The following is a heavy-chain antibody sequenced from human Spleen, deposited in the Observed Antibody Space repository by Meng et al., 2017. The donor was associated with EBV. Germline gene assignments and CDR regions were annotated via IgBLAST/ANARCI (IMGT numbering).Heavy chain of an antibody. V-gene: IGHV4-30-4*01. CDR2: ISYTGNT. Sequence: QRHERGPGLVKASQTLSLTCAVSGDSFGSGGYYWTWIRQPPGKGLEWIGYISYTGNTDYNPSLKSRVTMSVDTSGNRFSLNLSSVTAADTAVYYCARDSPVSHFDFWGQGTLVTVSS. CDR3: ARDSPVSHFDF. D-gene: IGHD3-22*01. J-gene: IGHJ4*02. CDR1: GDSFGSGGYY.